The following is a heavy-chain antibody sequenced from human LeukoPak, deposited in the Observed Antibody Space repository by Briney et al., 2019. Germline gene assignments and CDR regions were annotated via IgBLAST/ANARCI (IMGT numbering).Heavy chain of an antibody. CDR2: ISGSGGST. CDR1: GFTFSSYA. Sequence: PGGSLRLSCAASGFTFSSYAMSWVRQAPGKGLEWVSAISGSGGSTYYADSVKGRFTISRDNSKNTLYLQMNSLRAEDTAVYYXXXXRRGYCSSTSCSPFXYXXQG. J-gene: IGHJ4*02. CDR3: XXXRRGYCSSTSCSPFXY. D-gene: IGHD2-2*01. V-gene: IGHV3-23*01.